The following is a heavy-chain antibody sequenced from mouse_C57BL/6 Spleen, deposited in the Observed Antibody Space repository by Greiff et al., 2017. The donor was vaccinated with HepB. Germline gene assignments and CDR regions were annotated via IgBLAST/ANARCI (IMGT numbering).Heavy chain of an antibody. D-gene: IGHD1-1*01. CDR1: GYTFTSYW. Sequence: QVQLQQPGAELVKPGASVKLSCKASGYTFTSYWMHWVKQRPGQGLEWIGMIHHNSGSTNYNEKFKSKATLTVDKSSSTAYMQLSSLTSEDSAVYYCAGITTVVGAMDDWGQGTSVTVSS. CDR3: AGITTVVGAMDD. V-gene: IGHV1-64*01. CDR2: IHHNSGST. J-gene: IGHJ4*01.